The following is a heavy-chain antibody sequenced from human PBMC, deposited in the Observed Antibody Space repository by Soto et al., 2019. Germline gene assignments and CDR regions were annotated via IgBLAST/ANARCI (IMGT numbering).Heavy chain of an antibody. CDR1: GFTFSTYT. J-gene: IGHJ4*02. D-gene: IGHD3-9*01. CDR2: IFPGGST. Sequence: GGSPRLSCAACGFTFSTYTMNGVRQDPGKGLEWVAGIFPGGSTYYANSVKGRFTISRDHSQSSVFLQMSSLRDEDTAVYYCAKGRQPDGIWTFDLWGQGTLVTVSS. CDR3: AKGRQPDGIWTFDL. V-gene: IGHV3-23*03.